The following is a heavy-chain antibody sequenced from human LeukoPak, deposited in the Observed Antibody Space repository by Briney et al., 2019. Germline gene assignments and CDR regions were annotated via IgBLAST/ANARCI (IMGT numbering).Heavy chain of an antibody. CDR2: IPYDGDNK. D-gene: IGHD3-10*01. CDR3: ARDPYGSGTYFPYFDY. J-gene: IGHJ4*02. CDR1: GFTFRSYA. Sequence: GGSLRLSCAASGFTFRSYAMHWVRQAPGKGLEWVAVIPYDGDNKYYADSVKGRFTVSRDNSRNTLYLQMDSLRVADTAVYSCARDPYGSGTYFPYFDYWGQGILVTVSS. V-gene: IGHV3-30*04.